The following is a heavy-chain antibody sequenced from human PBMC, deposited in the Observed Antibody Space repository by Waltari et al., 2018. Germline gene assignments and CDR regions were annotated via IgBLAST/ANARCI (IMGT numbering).Heavy chain of an antibody. D-gene: IGHD1-1*01. CDR1: GFTFSSYS. Sequence: EVQLVESGGGLVQPGGSLRLSCAASGFTFSSYSMNWVRKAPGKGLEWVSYISSSSSPIYYADSVKGRFTISRDNAKNSLYLQMNSLRAEDTAVYYCARDRRGSATTFDYWGQGTLVTVSS. CDR2: ISSSSSPI. J-gene: IGHJ4*02. CDR3: ARDRRGSATTFDY. V-gene: IGHV3-48*04.